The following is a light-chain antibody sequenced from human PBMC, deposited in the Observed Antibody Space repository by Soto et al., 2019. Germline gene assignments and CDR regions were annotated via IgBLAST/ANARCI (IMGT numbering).Light chain of an antibody. CDR2: GAS. Sequence: ERVMTQSPATLSVSPGERATLSCRASQSVSSNLAWYQQKPGQAPRLLIYGASTRATGIPARFSGSGSGTEFTLTISSLQSEDFAVYYCQQYNNWPPGTFGPGTKVDIK. J-gene: IGKJ3*01. V-gene: IGKV3-15*01. CDR3: QQYNNWPPGT. CDR1: QSVSSN.